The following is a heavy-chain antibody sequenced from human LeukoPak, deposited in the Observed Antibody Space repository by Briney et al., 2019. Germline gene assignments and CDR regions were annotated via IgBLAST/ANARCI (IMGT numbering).Heavy chain of an antibody. Sequence: GASVKVSCKASGGTFISYAISWVRQAPGQGLEWMGGIIPIFGTANYAQKFQGRVTITADESTSTAYMELSSLRSEDTAVYYCARVGCSSTSCYPNFDYWGQGTLVTVSS. CDR3: ARVGCSSTSCYPNFDY. CDR2: IIPIFGTA. D-gene: IGHD2-2*01. J-gene: IGHJ4*02. V-gene: IGHV1-69*13. CDR1: GGTFISYA.